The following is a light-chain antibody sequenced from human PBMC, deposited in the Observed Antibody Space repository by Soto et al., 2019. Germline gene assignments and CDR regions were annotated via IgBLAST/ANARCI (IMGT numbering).Light chain of an antibody. CDR2: EGS. J-gene: IGLJ3*02. CDR1: SSDVGRYNL. Sequence: QSALTQPASVSGSPGQSITISCTGTSSDVGRYNLVSWYQQHPGKAPKLMIYEGSKRPSGVSNRFSGSKSGNTASLTISGLQAEDEADYYCCSYAGSRVFGRGTKLTVL. CDR3: CSYAGSRV. V-gene: IGLV2-23*01.